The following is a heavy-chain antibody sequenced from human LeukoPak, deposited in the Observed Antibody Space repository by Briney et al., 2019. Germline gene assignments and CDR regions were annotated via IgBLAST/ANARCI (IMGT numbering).Heavy chain of an antibody. J-gene: IGHJ6*02. CDR3: VAAAGSYYYYYGMDV. V-gene: IGHV4-4*07. D-gene: IGHD6-13*01. Sequence: PSETLSLTCTVSGGSISSYYWSWIRQPAGKGLEWIGRIYTSGSTYYNPSLKSRVTISVDTSKNQFSLKLSSVTAADTAVYYCVAAAGSYYYYYGMDVWGQGTTVTVSS. CDR2: IYTSGST. CDR1: GGSISSYY.